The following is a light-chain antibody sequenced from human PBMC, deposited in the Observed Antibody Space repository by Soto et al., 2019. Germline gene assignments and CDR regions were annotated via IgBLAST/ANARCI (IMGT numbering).Light chain of an antibody. CDR3: QHCSRYPEA. Sequence: EIQITQSPSSLSASLEDRVIIPCRASQSISNYLNWYQQKPGKAPKLLIYKASSLKSGVPSRFSGSGSGTEFTLTISSLEPEDFAVYYCQHCSRYPEAFGQGTLLEIK. J-gene: IGKJ5*01. CDR2: KAS. CDR1: QSISNY. V-gene: IGKV1-5*03.